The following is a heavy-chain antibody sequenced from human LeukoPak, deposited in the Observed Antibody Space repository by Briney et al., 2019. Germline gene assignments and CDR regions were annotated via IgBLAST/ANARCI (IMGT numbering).Heavy chain of an antibody. D-gene: IGHD6-6*01. J-gene: IGHJ4*02. Sequence: PSDALSLTCTVSGGSISSYYWSWIRQPPGKGLEWIGYIYYTGSTNYNPSLTSRVNISVDTSKNQFSLNLTSVTAADTAVYYCARWGSIAVARFDYWGQGTLVTVSS. CDR1: GGSISSYY. V-gene: IGHV4-59*07. CDR2: IYYTGST. CDR3: ARWGSIAVARFDY.